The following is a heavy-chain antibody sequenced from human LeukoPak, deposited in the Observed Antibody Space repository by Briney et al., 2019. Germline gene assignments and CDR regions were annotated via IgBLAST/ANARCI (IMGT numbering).Heavy chain of an antibody. V-gene: IGHV3-23*01. J-gene: IGHJ3*02. D-gene: IGHD1-7*01. Sequence: GGSLRLSCVASGFTFSSYAMSWVRQAPGKGLEWVSAISGSGGSTYYADSVKGRFTISRDNSKNTLYLQMNSLRAEDTAIYYCAKALRGWNYFAFDIWGQGTMVTVSS. CDR2: ISGSGGST. CDR1: GFTFSSYA. CDR3: AKALRGWNYFAFDI.